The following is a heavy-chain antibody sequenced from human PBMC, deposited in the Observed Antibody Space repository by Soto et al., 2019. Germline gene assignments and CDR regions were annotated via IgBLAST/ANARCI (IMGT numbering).Heavy chain of an antibody. V-gene: IGHV3-7*04. J-gene: IGHJ4*02. Sequence: EVHLVESGGGLVQTGGSLRLSCAIFESTVSRDWMNWVRQAPGKGLEWVAHINQDGSEKYYVDSVKGRFTISRDNAKKSLYLQMIRLKPPDTAMYYCTGVVGDAFWGQGTLVTVSS. CDR3: TGVVGDAF. CDR2: INQDGSEK. CDR1: ESTVSRDW. D-gene: IGHD2-15*01.